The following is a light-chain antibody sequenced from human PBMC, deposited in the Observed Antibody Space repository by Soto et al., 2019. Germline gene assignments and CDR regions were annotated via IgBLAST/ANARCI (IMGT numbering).Light chain of an antibody. Sequence: QSVLTQPPSVSGAPGQRVTISCTGSSSDIGAGFDVHWYQHLPGTAPKLLIYGNTNRPSGVPGRFSGSKSGTSASMVITGLQAEDDAEYYCKSSENSRTGFYVVGNGTEVTV. V-gene: IGLV1-40*01. CDR2: GNT. J-gene: IGLJ1*01. CDR3: KSSENSRTGFYV. CDR1: SSDIGAGFD.